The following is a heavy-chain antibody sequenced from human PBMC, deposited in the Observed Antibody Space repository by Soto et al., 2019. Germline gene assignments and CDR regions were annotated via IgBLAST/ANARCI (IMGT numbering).Heavy chain of an antibody. V-gene: IGHV1-46*01. Sequence: ASVKVSCKASGYTFTSYYMHWVRQAPGQGLEWMGIINPSGGSTSYAQKFQGRVTMTRDTSTSTVYMELSSLRSEDTAVYYCAREVVLMAYAHSPGGMDVWGQGTTVTVSS. J-gene: IGHJ6*02. CDR3: AREVVLMAYAHSPGGMDV. CDR1: GYTFTSYY. D-gene: IGHD2-8*01. CDR2: INPSGGST.